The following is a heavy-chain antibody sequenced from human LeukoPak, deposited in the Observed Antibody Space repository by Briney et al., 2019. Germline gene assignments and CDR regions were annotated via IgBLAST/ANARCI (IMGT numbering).Heavy chain of an antibody. CDR3: TTRGYYYYRDV. Sequence: GGSLRLSCAASGFTFSGSAMHWVRQASGKGLEWVGRIRSKANSYATAYAASVKGRFTISRDDSKNTAYLQMNSLKTEDTAVYYCTTRGYYYYRDVWGKGTTVTVSS. D-gene: IGHD2-2*01. J-gene: IGHJ6*03. CDR1: GFTFSGSA. CDR2: IRSKANSYAT. V-gene: IGHV3-73*01.